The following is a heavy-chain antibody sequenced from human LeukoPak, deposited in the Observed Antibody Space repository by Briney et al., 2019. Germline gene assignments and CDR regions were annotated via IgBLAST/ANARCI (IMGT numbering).Heavy chain of an antibody. CDR1: GFTFSSYA. Sequence: GGSLRLSCAASGFTFSSYAMSWVRQAPGKGLEWVSAISGSGVSTYYADSVKGRFTISRDNSKNTLYLQMNSLSAEDTAVYYCAKDRRGSYYDSSGYYSRPRFDYWGQGTLVTVSS. D-gene: IGHD3-22*01. CDR3: AKDRRGSYYDSSGYYSRPRFDY. J-gene: IGHJ4*02. V-gene: IGHV3-23*01. CDR2: ISGSGVST.